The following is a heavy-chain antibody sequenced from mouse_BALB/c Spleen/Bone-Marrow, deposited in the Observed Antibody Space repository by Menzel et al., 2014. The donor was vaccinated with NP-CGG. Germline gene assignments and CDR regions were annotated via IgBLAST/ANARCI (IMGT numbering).Heavy chain of an antibody. J-gene: IGHJ4*01. CDR2: ISSGSSTI. Sequence: VHLVESGGGLVQPGGSRKLSCAASGFTFSSFGMHWVRQAPEKGLEWVAYISSGSSTIYYADTVKGRFTISRDNPKNTLFLQKTSLRSEDTAMYYCARSGYYGSSPYYAMDYWGQGTSVTVSS. V-gene: IGHV5-17*02. CDR1: GFTFSSFG. D-gene: IGHD1-1*01. CDR3: ARSGYYGSSPYYAMDY.